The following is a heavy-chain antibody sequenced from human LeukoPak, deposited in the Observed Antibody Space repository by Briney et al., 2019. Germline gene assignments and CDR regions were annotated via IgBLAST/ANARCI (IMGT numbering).Heavy chain of an antibody. V-gene: IGHV1-18*01. Sequence: ASVKVSCKASGYTFSNCIITWVRQAPGQGLEWMGWISVYNGKTNYAQKLQGRLTMTTDTSTSTAYMELRSLRSDDTAVYYCARDWSPSGSGYYYWGQGTLVTVSS. D-gene: IGHD3-22*01. CDR3: ARDWSPSGSGYYY. CDR2: ISVYNGKT. J-gene: IGHJ4*02. CDR1: GYTFSNCI.